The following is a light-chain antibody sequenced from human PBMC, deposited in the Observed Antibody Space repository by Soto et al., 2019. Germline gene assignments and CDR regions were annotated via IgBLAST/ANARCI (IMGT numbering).Light chain of an antibody. CDR1: QSVSSSY. J-gene: IGKJ2*01. CDR3: QQYGSSSYT. V-gene: IGKV3-20*01. Sequence: ERVLTQSPGTLYLSPGERATLSCRASQSVSSSYLAWYHQKHGQAPRLLIYGASSRATGIPDRFSGSGSGTDCTLPISRLEPEDFAVYYGQQYGSSSYTFGQGNK. CDR2: GAS.